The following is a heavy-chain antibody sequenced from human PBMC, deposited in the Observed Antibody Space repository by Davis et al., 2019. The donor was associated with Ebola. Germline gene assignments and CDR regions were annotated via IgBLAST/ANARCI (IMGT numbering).Heavy chain of an antibody. D-gene: IGHD3-22*01. Sequence: GGSLRLSCKGSGYSFTSYWISWVRQMPGKGLEWMGRIDPSDSYTNYSPSFQGHVTISADKSISTAYLQWSSLKASDTAMYYCARRGYYDSSGYRPEYYYYYGMDVWGQGTTVTVSS. CDR1: GYSFTSYW. CDR3: ARRGYYDSSGYRPEYYYYYGMDV. CDR2: IDPSDSYT. J-gene: IGHJ6*02. V-gene: IGHV5-10-1*01.